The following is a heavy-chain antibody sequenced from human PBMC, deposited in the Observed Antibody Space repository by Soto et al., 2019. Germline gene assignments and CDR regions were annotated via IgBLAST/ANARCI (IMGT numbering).Heavy chain of an antibody. CDR3: AKDIGLLRYFEDYYYYGMDV. CDR1: GFTFSSYG. Sequence: QVQLVESGGGVVQPGRSLRLSCAASGFTFSSYGMHWVRQAPGKGLEWVAVISYDGSNKYYADSVKGRFTISRDNSKNTLYLQMNSLRAEDKAVYYCAKDIGLLRYFEDYYYYGMDVWGQGTTVTVSS. D-gene: IGHD3-9*01. J-gene: IGHJ6*02. V-gene: IGHV3-30*18. CDR2: ISYDGSNK.